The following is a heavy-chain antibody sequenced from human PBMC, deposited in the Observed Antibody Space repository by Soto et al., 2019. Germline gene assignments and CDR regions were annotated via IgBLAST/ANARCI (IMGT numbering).Heavy chain of an antibody. CDR3: VKAGVRDLIVEVPVYFDI. V-gene: IGHV3-9*01. CDR2: ISWNGGNI. Sequence: EVQLVESGGGLVQPGRSLRLSCAASGFIFDNSGMHWVRQAPGKGLEWVSGISWNGGNIGYADPVKGRFSISRDNAKDSLFLQMNSLRPDDTAFYYCVKAGVRDLIVEVPVYFDIWGQGTLVTVSS. CDR1: GFIFDNSG. D-gene: IGHD2-21*01. J-gene: IGHJ4*02.